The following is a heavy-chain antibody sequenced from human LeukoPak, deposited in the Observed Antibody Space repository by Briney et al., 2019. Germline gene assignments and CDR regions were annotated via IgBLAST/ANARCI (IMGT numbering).Heavy chain of an antibody. CDR1: GGSISSYY. CDR2: IYYSGST. Sequence: SETLSLTCTVSGGSISSYYWSWIRQPPGKGLEWIGYIYYSGSTNYNPSLKSRVTISVDTSKNQFSLKLSSVTAADTAVYYCARAYDSSGYYYWFDPWGQGTLVTLSS. D-gene: IGHD3-22*01. V-gene: IGHV4-59*01. J-gene: IGHJ5*02. CDR3: ARAYDSSGYYYWFDP.